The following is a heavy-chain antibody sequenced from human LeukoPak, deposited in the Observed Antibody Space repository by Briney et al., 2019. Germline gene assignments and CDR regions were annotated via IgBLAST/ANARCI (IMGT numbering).Heavy chain of an antibody. Sequence: GGSLRLSCAASGFTFSSYCMNWVRQAPGKGLEWVSSISSSSSYIYYADSVKGRFTISRDNAKNSLYLQMNSLRAEDTAVYYCARGASSPVVVPAAIDAFDIWGQGTMVTVSS. V-gene: IGHV3-21*01. D-gene: IGHD2-2*01. CDR3: ARGASSPVVVPAAIDAFDI. J-gene: IGHJ3*02. CDR2: ISSSSSYI. CDR1: GFTFSSYC.